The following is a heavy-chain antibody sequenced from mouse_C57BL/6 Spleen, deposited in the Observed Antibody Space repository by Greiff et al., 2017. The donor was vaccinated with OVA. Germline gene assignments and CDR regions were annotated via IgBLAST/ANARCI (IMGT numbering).Heavy chain of an antibody. Sequence: EVQLQQSGAELVRPGASVKLSCTASGFNIKDDYLHWVKQRPEQGLEWIGWIDPENGDTEYASKFQGKSTITAHTSSNTAYLQLRSLTSEDTAVYYCTNSIRRFAYWGQGTLITVSA. J-gene: IGHJ3*01. CDR1: GFNIKDDY. CDR3: TNSIRRFAY. CDR2: IDPENGDT. V-gene: IGHV14-4*01. D-gene: IGHD2-3*01.